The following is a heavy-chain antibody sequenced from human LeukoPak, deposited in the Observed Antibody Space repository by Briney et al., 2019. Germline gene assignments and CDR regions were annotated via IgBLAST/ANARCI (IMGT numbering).Heavy chain of an antibody. CDR3: ARAGSGTYNLDY. CDR2: ISSSSVYI. Sequence: GGSLRLSCAASGFTFSSYSINWVRQAQGKGLEWVSSISSSSVYIYYAHSLKGRFTISRDNAKNSLYLQMNSLRAEDTAVYYCARAGSGTYNLDYWGQGTLVTVSS. CDR1: GFTFSSYS. D-gene: IGHD1-26*01. V-gene: IGHV3-21*01. J-gene: IGHJ4*02.